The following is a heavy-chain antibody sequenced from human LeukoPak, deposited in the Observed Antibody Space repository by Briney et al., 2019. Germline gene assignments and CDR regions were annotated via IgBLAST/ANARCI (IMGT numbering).Heavy chain of an antibody. V-gene: IGHV1-69*05. Sequence: GASVKVSCKASGGTFSSYAISWVRQAPGQGLEWMGRIIPIFGTANYAQKSQGRVTITTDESTSTAYMELSSLRSEDTAVYYCAREGYYYDSSGYYYADYWGQGTLVTVSS. D-gene: IGHD3-22*01. CDR2: IIPIFGTA. J-gene: IGHJ4*02. CDR3: AREGYYYDSSGYYYADY. CDR1: GGTFSSYA.